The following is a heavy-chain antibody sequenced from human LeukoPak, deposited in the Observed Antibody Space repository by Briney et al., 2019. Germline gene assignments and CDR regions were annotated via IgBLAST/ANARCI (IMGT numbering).Heavy chain of an antibody. CDR1: GFTFSGYA. D-gene: IGHD3-10*01. Sequence: GGSLRLSCAASGFTFSGYAMHWVRQAPGKGLEYVSAISSSGGSTYYANSVKGRFTISRDNSKNTLYLQMGSLRAEDMAVYYCALGGGIWFGELLQYYFDYWGQGTLVTVSS. J-gene: IGHJ4*02. CDR2: ISSSGGST. CDR3: ALGGGIWFGELLQYYFDY. V-gene: IGHV3-64*01.